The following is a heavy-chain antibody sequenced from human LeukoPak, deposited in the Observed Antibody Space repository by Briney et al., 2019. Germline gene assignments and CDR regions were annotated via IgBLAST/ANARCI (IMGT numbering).Heavy chain of an antibody. CDR2: IVNSGGTT. CDR3: AGGYGSGSYSA. V-gene: IGHV3-11*01. CDR1: GFTFSKYY. D-gene: IGHD3-10*01. Sequence: GRSLRLSCAASGFTFSKYYMSWIREAPGKRLEWISYIVNSGGTTSYADSVQGRFTISSDDAKNSLYLQMNSLRAEDTAVYYCAGGYGSGSYSAWGQGIPVTVSS. J-gene: IGHJ5*02.